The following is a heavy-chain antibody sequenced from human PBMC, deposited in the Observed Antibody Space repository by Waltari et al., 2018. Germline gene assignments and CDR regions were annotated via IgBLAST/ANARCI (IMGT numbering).Heavy chain of an antibody. V-gene: IGHV4-39*07. D-gene: IGHD6-13*01. Sequence: QLQLQESGPGLVKPSETLSLTCTVSGGSIRSSSYYWGWIRQPPGKGLEWIGSIYYSGSTYYNPSLKSRVTISVDTSKNQFSLKLSSVTAADTAVYYCARVTQAAAGTCYWGQGTLVTVSS. CDR2: IYYSGST. J-gene: IGHJ4*02. CDR3: ARVTQAAAGTCY. CDR1: GGSIRSSSYY.